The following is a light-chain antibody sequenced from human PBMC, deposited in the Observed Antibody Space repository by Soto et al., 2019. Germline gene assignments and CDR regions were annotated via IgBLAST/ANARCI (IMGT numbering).Light chain of an antibody. CDR3: QQFGSSPGFT. Sequence: EIVLTQSPGTLSLSPGERATLSCRASQSINNRYLAWYQQKPGQALRLLIYGASSRATGIPDRFSGSGSGTDFTLTISRLEPEDFAVYYCQQFGSSPGFTFGPGTKVDMK. CDR2: GAS. J-gene: IGKJ3*01. CDR1: QSINNRY. V-gene: IGKV3-20*01.